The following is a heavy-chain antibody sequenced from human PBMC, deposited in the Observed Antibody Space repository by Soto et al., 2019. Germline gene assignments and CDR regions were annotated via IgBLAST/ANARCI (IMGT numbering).Heavy chain of an antibody. Sequence: SVKVSCKASGGSFSSYAISWVRQAPGQGLEWMGRIIPILGTANYAQKFQGRVTITADKSTSTAYMELSSLRSEDTAVYYCARLDDSSSGCWGQGTLVTVSS. CDR3: ARLDDSSSGC. CDR1: GGSFSSYA. D-gene: IGHD6-19*01. V-gene: IGHV1-69*04. J-gene: IGHJ4*02. CDR2: IIPILGTA.